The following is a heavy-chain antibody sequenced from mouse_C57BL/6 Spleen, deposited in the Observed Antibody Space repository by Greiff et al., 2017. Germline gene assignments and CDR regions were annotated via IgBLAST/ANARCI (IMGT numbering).Heavy chain of an antibody. Sequence: EESGPGLVKPSQSLSLTCSVTGYSITSGYYWNWIRQFPGNKLEGMGYISYDGSNNYNPSLKNRISITRDTSKNQFFLKLNSVTTEDTATYYCARRSPYARDYWGQGTSVTVSS. CDR3: ARRSPYARDY. CDR1: GYSITSGYY. J-gene: IGHJ4*01. CDR2: ISYDGSN. V-gene: IGHV3-6*01.